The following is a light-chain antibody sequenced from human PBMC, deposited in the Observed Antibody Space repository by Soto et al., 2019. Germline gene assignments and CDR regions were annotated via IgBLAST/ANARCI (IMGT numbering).Light chain of an antibody. CDR1: QSVIYRS. V-gene: IGKV3-20*01. J-gene: IGKJ1*01. Sequence: PGGRCTNSGRGSQSVIYRSFSWFQQKPGQAPRLLIYDASNSAICIPDRFSGSGSETDFTLTISRLEPEDFAVYFCQQYGSSPTWTFGQGTKVDIK. CDR3: QQYGSSPTWT. CDR2: DAS.